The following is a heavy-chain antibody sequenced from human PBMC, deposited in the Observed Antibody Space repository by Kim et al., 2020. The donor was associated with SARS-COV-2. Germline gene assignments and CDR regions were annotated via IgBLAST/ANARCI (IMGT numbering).Heavy chain of an antibody. J-gene: IGHJ4*02. D-gene: IGHD2-21*01. CDR2: ISGSSCYI. CDR3: ARDLTYVPTYCFAY. Sequence: GGSLRLSCAASGFTFSSSSMNWVRQAPGKGLEWVSSISGSSCYIYYADSVKGRFTISRDNAKNSLYLQMNSLRAEDTAVYYCARDLTYVPTYCFAYWGQGTLVTLSS. CDR1: GFTFSSSS. V-gene: IGHV3-21*01.